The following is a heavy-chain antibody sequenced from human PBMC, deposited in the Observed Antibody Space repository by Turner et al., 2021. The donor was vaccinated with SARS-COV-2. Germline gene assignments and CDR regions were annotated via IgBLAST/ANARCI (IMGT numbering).Heavy chain of an antibody. D-gene: IGHD6-13*01. V-gene: IGHV3-74*01. CDR3: ARVGIAAAGPTFYYYYYGMDV. J-gene: IGHJ6*02. CDR1: GFTFSSYC. Sequence: EVQLVESGGGLVQPGGSLTPACAASGFTFSSYCMHWARQDPGKGLVWVSRINSDGSSTSYADSVKGRFTISRDNAKNTLYLQMNSLRAEDTAVYYCARVGIAAAGPTFYYYYYGMDVWGQGTTVTVSS. CDR2: INSDGSST.